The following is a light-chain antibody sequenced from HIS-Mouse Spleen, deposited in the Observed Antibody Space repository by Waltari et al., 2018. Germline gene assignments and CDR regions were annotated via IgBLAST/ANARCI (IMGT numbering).Light chain of an antibody. CDR3: AAWDDSLNGV. V-gene: IGLV1-44*01. Sequence: QSVLTQPPSASGTPGQRVTISCSGSSANIGSNTVNWYQQLPGTAPKLLLFSNTQRPSGVPDRFPGSKSGTSASLAISGLQSEDEADYYCAAWDDSLNGVFGGGTKLTVL. CDR2: SNT. CDR1: SANIGSNT. J-gene: IGLJ3*02.